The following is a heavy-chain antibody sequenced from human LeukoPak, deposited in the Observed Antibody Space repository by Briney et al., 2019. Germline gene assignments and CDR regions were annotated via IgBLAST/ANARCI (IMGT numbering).Heavy chain of an antibody. Sequence: GGSLRLSCAASGFTFSSYSMNWVRQAPGKGLEWVSSISGSSSYIYYADSVKGRFTISRDNAKNSLYLQMNSLRAEDTAVYYCARDPPMTTVTDEYFQHWGQGTLVTVSS. J-gene: IGHJ1*01. CDR2: ISGSSSYI. V-gene: IGHV3-21*01. D-gene: IGHD4-4*01. CDR1: GFTFSSYS. CDR3: ARDPPMTTVTDEYFQH.